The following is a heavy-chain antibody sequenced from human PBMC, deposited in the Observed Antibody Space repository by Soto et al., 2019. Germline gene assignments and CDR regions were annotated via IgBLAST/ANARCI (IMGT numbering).Heavy chain of an antibody. V-gene: IGHV3-23*01. CDR2: IRDSGGST. J-gene: IGHJ3*02. CDR3: AKGDWNDAGDAFDI. CDR1: GFMFDNYA. Sequence: EVQLLESGGGLVQPGGSLRLSCAASGFMFDNYAMSWVRQTPGKGLEWVSLIRDSGGSTYYADSVKGRFTISRDNSKNTLYLHMNSLRAKDTAIYYCAKGDWNDAGDAFDIWGQGTMVTVSS. D-gene: IGHD1-1*01.